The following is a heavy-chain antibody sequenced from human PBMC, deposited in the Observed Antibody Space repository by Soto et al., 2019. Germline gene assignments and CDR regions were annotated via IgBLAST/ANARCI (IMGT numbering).Heavy chain of an antibody. CDR3: ARDYMTTVTTSRGNWFDP. CDR2: INPNSGGT. CDR1: GYTFTGYY. D-gene: IGHD4-17*01. J-gene: IGHJ5*02. V-gene: IGHV1-2*02. Sequence: WASVKVSCKASGYTFTGYYMHWVRQAPGQGLEWMGWINPNSGGTNYAQKFQGRVTMTRDTSISTAYMELSRLRSDDTAVYYCARDYMTTVTTSRGNWFDPWGQGTLVTVSS.